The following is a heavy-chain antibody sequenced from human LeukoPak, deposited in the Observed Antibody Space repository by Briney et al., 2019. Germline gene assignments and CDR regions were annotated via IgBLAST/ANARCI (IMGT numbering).Heavy chain of an antibody. V-gene: IGHV1-8*03. CDR3: ARAPFRYSYGYGFSY. J-gene: IGHJ4*02. CDR1: GYTFTSDD. CDR2: MNPNSGNT. Sequence: GASVKVSCKASGYTFTSDDINWGRQTTGQEVECRGWMNPNSGNTGYAQKFQGRVTITRNTSISTAYMELSSLRSEDTAVYYCARAPFRYSYGYGFSYWGQGTLVTVSS. D-gene: IGHD5-18*01.